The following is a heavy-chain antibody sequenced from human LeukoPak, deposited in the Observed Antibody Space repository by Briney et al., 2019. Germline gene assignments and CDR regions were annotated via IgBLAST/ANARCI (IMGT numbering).Heavy chain of an antibody. CDR3: VRDDNWVMGFDY. J-gene: IGHJ4*02. CDR1: GGSISSYY. V-gene: IGHV4-59*01. CDR2: IYYSGST. D-gene: IGHD3-16*01. Sequence: SETLSLTCTVSGGSISSYYWSWIRQPPGKGLEWIGYIYYSGSTNYNPSLKSRVTISVDTSKNQFSLKLSSVTAADTAVFYRVRDDNWVMGFDYWGQGILVIVSS.